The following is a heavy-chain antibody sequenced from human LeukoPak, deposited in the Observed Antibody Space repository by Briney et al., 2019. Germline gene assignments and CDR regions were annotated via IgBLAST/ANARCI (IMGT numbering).Heavy chain of an antibody. CDR1: GFTFRSKY. V-gene: IGHV3-53*01. Sequence: PGGSLRLSCAASGFTFRSKYMSWVRQAPGKGPEWVSVILTGDNTYYSDSVRGRFTISRDHSRNTLYLPMNNLRAEDTAVYYCATELRYVGGYFDYWGQGTLVTVSS. CDR3: ATELRYVGGYFDY. D-gene: IGHD3-9*01. J-gene: IGHJ4*02. CDR2: ILTGDNT.